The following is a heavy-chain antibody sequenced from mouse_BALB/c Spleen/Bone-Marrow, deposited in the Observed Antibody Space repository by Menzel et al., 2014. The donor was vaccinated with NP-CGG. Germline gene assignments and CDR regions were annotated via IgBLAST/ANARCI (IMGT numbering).Heavy chain of an antibody. CDR1: GYSITSDYA. V-gene: IGHV3-2*02. Sequence: VQLQQSGPGLVKPSQSLSLTCTVTGYSITSDYACNWIRQFPGNKLEWMGYISYSGDTSYNPSLKSRISITRDTSKNQFFLQLNSVTTADTATYYCARRGYYGSSLDYWGQGTTLTVSS. CDR2: ISYSGDT. CDR3: ARRGYYGSSLDY. J-gene: IGHJ2*01. D-gene: IGHD1-1*01.